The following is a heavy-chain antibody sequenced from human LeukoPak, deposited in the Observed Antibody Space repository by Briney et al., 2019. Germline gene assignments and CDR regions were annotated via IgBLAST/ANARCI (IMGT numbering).Heavy chain of an antibody. V-gene: IGHV1-2*02. CDR3: ARAITFDSAWLGDAFDI. D-gene: IGHD6-19*01. CDR1: GYSFTGHY. J-gene: IGHJ3*02. CDR2: INPNSGGT. Sequence: GASVKVSCKASGYSFTGHYLHWVQQAPGQGLEWMGWINPNSGGTNYARKFQGSVTMTRDTSISTVYMELSRLTSDDTAVFYCARAITFDSAWLGDAFDIWGQGTMVTVSS.